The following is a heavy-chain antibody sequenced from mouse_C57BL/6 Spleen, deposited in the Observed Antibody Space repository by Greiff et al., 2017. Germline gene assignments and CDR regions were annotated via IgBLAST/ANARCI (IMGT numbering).Heavy chain of an antibody. V-gene: IGHV1-15*01. CDR1: GYTFTDYE. J-gene: IGHJ3*01. Sequence: QVQLQQSGAELVRPGASVTLSRKASGYTFTDYEMHWVKQTPVHGLEWIGAIDPETGGTAYNQKFKGKAILTADKSSSTAYMELHSLTSEDSAVYYCTRDDPWFAYWGQGTLVTVSA. CDR3: TRDDPWFAY. CDR2: IDPETGGT. D-gene: IGHD2-3*01.